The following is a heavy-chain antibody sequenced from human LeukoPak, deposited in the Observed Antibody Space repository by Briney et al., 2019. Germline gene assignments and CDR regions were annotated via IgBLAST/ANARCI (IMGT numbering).Heavy chain of an antibody. V-gene: IGHV4-38-2*02. J-gene: IGHJ4*02. CDR3: ARERVYAILPYYFDY. D-gene: IGHD2-8*01. CDR1: GYSISSGYY. CDR2: IYHSGST. Sequence: SETLSLTCTVSGYSISSGYYWGWIRQPPGKGLEWIGSIYHSGSTYYNPSLKSRVTISVDTSKNQFSLKLSSVTAADTAVYYCARERVYAILPYYFDYWGQGTLVTVSS.